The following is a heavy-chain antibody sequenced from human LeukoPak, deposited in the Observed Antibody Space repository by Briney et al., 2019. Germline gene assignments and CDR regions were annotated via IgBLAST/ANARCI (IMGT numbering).Heavy chain of an antibody. J-gene: IGHJ3*02. D-gene: IGHD3-10*01. Sequence: SQTLSLTCAVSGGSISSGGYSWSWIRQPPGKGLEWIGYIYHSGSTYYNPSLKSRVTISVDRSKNQFSLKLSSVTAADTAVYYCVRGPLLWFGELIRAFDIWGQGTMVTVSS. CDR3: VRGPLLWFGELIRAFDI. CDR1: GGSISSGGYS. V-gene: IGHV4-30-2*01. CDR2: IYHSGST.